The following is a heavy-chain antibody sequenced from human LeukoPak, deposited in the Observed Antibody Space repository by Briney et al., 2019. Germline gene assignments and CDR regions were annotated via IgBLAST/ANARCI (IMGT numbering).Heavy chain of an antibody. CDR2: ISSSTSYI. CDR1: GFTFSSYS. CDR3: ARAGGSTVPHSDY. V-gene: IGHV3-21*01. D-gene: IGHD4-17*01. J-gene: IGHJ4*02. Sequence: GGSLRLSCAASGFTFSSYSMNWVRQAPGKGLEWVSSISSSTSYIYYADSVKGRFTISKDNAKNSLYLQMNSLRAEDTAVYYCARAGGSTVPHSDYWGQGTLVTVSS.